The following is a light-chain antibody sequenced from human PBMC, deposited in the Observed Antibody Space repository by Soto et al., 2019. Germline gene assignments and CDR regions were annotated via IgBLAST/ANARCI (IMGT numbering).Light chain of an antibody. J-gene: IGKJ4*01. CDR2: GVS. CDR1: QTVSSN. V-gene: IGKV3D-15*01. CDR3: QQYNDWPPEVT. Sequence: EIVLTQAPITLSVSPGERATLSCRASQTVSSNLAWYQQKPGQPPRLLMSGVSTRATGIPARFSGSGSGTEFTLTISSLQAEVFAVYYCQQYNDWPPEVTFGGGTKVEIK.